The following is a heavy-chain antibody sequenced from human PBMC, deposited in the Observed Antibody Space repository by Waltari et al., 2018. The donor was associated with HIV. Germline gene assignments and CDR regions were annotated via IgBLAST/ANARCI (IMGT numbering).Heavy chain of an antibody. D-gene: IGHD1-26*01. J-gene: IGHJ4*02. V-gene: IGHV4-38-2*01. Sequence: QVQLQESGPGLVKPSETLSLTCAVSGYSISSGYYWGWIRQPPGKGLEWIGSSYHSGSTYYNPSLKRRVTISVDTSKNQFSLKLSSVPAADTAVYYWARVYGYSGSYPGAPDDYWGQGTLVTVSS. CDR3: ARVYGYSGSYPGAPDDY. CDR1: GYSISSGYY. CDR2: SYHSGST.